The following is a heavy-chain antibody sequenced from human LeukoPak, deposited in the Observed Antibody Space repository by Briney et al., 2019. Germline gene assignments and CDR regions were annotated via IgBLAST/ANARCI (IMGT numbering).Heavy chain of an antibody. J-gene: IGHJ6*02. V-gene: IGHV3-23*01. CDR2: MSGTGGTS. D-gene: IGHD3-3*01. CDR3: AKWVPRSLESIYGMDV. Sequence: PGGSLRLSCAASGFKFSDYAMNWVRQAAGKGLEWVSGMSGTGGTSYYADSAKGRFTISRDNSKSTLDLQMNSLRAEDTAVYYCAKWVPRSLESIYGMDVWGQGTTVIVSS. CDR1: GFKFSDYA.